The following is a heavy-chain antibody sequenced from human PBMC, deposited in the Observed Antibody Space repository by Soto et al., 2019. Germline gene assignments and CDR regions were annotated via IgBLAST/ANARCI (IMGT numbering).Heavy chain of an antibody. CDR2: ISPYTGNT. J-gene: IGHJ6*02. CDR3: VMVDNYVTPTPQDV. V-gene: IGHV1-18*01. Sequence: QVQLVQSGDEVKKPGASVKVSCKASGYIFVNYGIAWVRQAPGQGLEWMGWISPYTGNTHSATKVQGRVTMTTDTSTSTAYTSLGSLTSEDTAVYYCVMVDNYVTPTPQDVWGQVTTVTVSS. CDR1: GYIFVNYG. D-gene: IGHD3-16*01.